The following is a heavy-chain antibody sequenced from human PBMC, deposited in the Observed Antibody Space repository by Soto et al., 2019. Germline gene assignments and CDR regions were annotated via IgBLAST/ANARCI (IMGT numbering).Heavy chain of an antibody. D-gene: IGHD4-17*01. CDR2: IYYSGST. J-gene: IGHJ5*02. Sequence: SETLSLTCTVSGGSISSGGYYWSWIRQHPGKGLEWIGYIYYSGSTYYNPSLKSRVTISVDTSKNQFSLKLSSVTAADTAVYYCARGSYGGPGGEWFDPWGQGTLVTVSS. CDR3: ARGSYGGPGGEWFDP. V-gene: IGHV4-31*03. CDR1: GGSISSGGYY.